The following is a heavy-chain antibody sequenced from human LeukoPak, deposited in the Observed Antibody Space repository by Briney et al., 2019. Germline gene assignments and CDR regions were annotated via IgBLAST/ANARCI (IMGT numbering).Heavy chain of an antibody. CDR3: ATGLAYPDQLPF. D-gene: IGHD2-2*01. V-gene: IGHV1-24*01. CDR2: FDPEDGET. Sequence: ASVKVSCKASGYTFTSYYMHWVRQAPGKGLEWMGGFDPEDGETIYAQKFQGRVTMTEDTSTDTAYMELSSLRSEDTAVYYCATGLAYPDQLPFWGQGTMVTVSS. J-gene: IGHJ3*01. CDR1: GYTFTSYY.